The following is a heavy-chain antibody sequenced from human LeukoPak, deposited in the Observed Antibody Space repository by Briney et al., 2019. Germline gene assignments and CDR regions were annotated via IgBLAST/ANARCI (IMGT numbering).Heavy chain of an antibody. V-gene: IGHV1-2*02. CDR3: ARVPGNRGYSGYAFDY. CDR1: GYTFTGYY. D-gene: IGHD5-12*01. Sequence: GASVKVSCKASGYTFTGYYMHWVRQAPGQGLEWMGWINPNSGGTNYEQKFQGRVTMTRDTSISTAYMELSRLRSDDTAVYYCARVPGNRGYSGYAFDYWGQGTLVTVSS. J-gene: IGHJ4*02. CDR2: INPNSGGT.